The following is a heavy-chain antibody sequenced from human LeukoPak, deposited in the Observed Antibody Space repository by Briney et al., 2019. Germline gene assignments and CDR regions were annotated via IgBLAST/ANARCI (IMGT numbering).Heavy chain of an antibody. D-gene: IGHD1-1*01. J-gene: IGHJ4*02. CDR1: SGSIKKYY. Sequence: AETLSLTCSVSSGSIKKYYWSWIRQPPGKALEWIGYMYHGGSAHYSPSLQSRVTISIDTSRNQISLKVASVTAADTATYFCARVRGQLWPPDYWGQGTQVIVAS. V-gene: IGHV4-59*01. CDR3: ARVRGQLWPPDY. CDR2: MYHGGSA.